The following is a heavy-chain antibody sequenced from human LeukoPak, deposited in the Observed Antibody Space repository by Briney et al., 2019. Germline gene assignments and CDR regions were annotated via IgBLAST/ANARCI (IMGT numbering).Heavy chain of an antibody. J-gene: IGHJ4*02. Sequence: PSETLSLTCAVCGGSFSGYYWSWIRQPPGKGLEWIGEINHSGSTNYNPSLKSRVTISVDTSKNQFSLKLSSVTAADTAVYYCARGPRVTMVRGVILYYMDVWGQGTLVTVSS. CDR2: INHSGST. D-gene: IGHD3-10*01. V-gene: IGHV4-34*01. CDR1: GGSFSGYY. CDR3: ARGPRVTMVRGVILYYMDV.